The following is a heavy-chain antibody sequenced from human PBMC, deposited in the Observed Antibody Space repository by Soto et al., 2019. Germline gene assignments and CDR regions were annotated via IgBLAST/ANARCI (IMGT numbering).Heavy chain of an antibody. CDR2: ISHDGSNE. D-gene: IGHD3-3*01. V-gene: IGHV3-30-3*01. CDR3: ARGFWSGYRAKMDV. CDR1: GFTFSNYA. Sequence: GGSLRLSCAASGFTFSNYAMNWVRQAPGKGLEWVAVISHDGSNEDYADSVKGRFTISRDSSKSTLYVQMNSLRAEDTAVYYCARGFWSGYRAKMDVWGQGTTVTVSS. J-gene: IGHJ6*02.